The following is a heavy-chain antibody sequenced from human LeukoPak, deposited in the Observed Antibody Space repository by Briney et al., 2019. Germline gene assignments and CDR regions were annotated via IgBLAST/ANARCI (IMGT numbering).Heavy chain of an antibody. D-gene: IGHD3-16*01. J-gene: IGHJ4*02. CDR3: AKGSPRIMES. CDR2: IPFDGNNK. V-gene: IGHV3-30*02. Sequence: GGSLRLSCAGSGFTFSSYGMHWVRLAPGKGLEWVAFIPFDGNNKSYTDSLKGRFTISRDNSKNTLYLQMNSLRADDTAIYYCAKGSPRIMESWGQGTLVTVSS. CDR1: GFTFSSYG.